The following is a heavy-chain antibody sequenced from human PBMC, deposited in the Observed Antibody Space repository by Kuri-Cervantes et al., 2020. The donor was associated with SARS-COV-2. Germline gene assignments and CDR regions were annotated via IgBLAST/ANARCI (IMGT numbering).Heavy chain of an antibody. J-gene: IGHJ6*02. V-gene: IGHV1-69*05. CDR2: IIPILGTA. Sequence: SVKVSCKASGGTFSSYAISWVRQAPGQGLEWMGGIIPILGTANYAQKFQDRVTITTDESTRTAYMELSSLRSEDSAVYYCAREGDYSYYHGMDVWGQGTTVTVSS. CDR3: AREGDYSYYHGMDV. CDR1: GGTFSSYA.